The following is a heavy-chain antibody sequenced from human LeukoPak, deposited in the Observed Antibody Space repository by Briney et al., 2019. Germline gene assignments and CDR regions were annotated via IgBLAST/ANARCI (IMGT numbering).Heavy chain of an antibody. CDR2: IYDRGPA. CDR1: GGAIASGGYS. D-gene: IGHD3-10*01. CDR3: ARSRQASGLFSF. V-gene: IGHV4-30-2*06. Sequence: KASETLSLTCTVSGGAIASGGYSWNWIRQSPGEGLEWIGCIYDRGPAYYTPSLKSRFTISVDRPKNQLFLNVTSLTAADTAVYYCARSRQASGLFSFWGQGTPVVVSS. J-gene: IGHJ4*02.